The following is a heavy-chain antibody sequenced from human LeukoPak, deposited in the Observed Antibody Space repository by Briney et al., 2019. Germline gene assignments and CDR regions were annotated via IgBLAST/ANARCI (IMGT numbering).Heavy chain of an antibody. J-gene: IGHJ3*02. V-gene: IGHV1-2*02. CDR2: INANSGGT. CDR3: ARLDTAMVIGAFDI. D-gene: IGHD5-18*01. CDR1: GHTFTGYY. Sequence: ASVKVSCKASGHTFTGYYMHWVRQAPGQGLEWMGWINANSGGTNYAQKFQGRVTMTRDTTISTAYMELSRLRSDDTAVYYCARLDTAMVIGAFDIWGQGTMVTVSS.